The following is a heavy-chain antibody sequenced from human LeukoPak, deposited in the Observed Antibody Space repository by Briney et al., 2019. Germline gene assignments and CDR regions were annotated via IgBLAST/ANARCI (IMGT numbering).Heavy chain of an antibody. CDR2: ISAYNGNT. CDR3: ARGVRFLGFFVNWFDP. J-gene: IGHJ5*02. Sequence: ASVKVSCKASGYTFTSYGISWVRQAPGQGLEWMGWISAYNGNTNYAQKLQGRVTMTADTSTSTAYMELRSLRSDDTAVYYCARGVRFLGFFVNWFDPWGQGTLVTVSS. V-gene: IGHV1-18*01. D-gene: IGHD3-10*01. CDR1: GYTFTSYG.